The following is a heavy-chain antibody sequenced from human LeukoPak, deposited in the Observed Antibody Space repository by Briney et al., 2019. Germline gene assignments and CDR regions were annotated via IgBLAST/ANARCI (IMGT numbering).Heavy chain of an antibody. CDR3: ARGAYMGTVTTGDYYYMDA. V-gene: IGHV1-2*02. D-gene: IGHD4-11*01. CDR2: INPNSGGT. Sequence: ASVKVSCKASGYTFTGYYMHWVRQAPGQGLEWMGWINPNSGGTNYAQKFQGRVTMTRDTSISTAYMELSRLRSDDTAVYYCARGAYMGTVTTGDYYYMDAWGKGTTVTVSS. J-gene: IGHJ6*03. CDR1: GYTFTGYY.